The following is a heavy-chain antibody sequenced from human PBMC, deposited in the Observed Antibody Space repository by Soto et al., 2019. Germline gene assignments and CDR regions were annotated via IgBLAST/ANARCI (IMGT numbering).Heavy chain of an antibody. CDR2: ISYEGSNK. V-gene: IGHV3-30-3*01. CDR1: GFTFSSYA. CDR3: ARRRSRDYYYGMDV. J-gene: IGHJ6*02. Sequence: QVQLVESGGGVVQPGRSLRLSCAASGFTFSSYAMHWVRQAPGKGLEWVAVISYEGSNKYYADSVKGRFTISRDNSKNTLYLQMNSLRAEDTAVYYCARRRSRDYYYGMDVWGQGTTVTVSS.